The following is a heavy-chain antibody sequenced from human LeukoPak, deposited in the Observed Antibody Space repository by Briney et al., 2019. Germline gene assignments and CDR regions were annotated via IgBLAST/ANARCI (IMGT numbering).Heavy chain of an antibody. Sequence: SETLSLTCAVYGGSFSGYYWSWIRQPPGKGLEWIGEINHSGSTNYNPSLKSRVTISVDTSKNQFSLKLSSVTAADTAVYYCARQVVPAAMSRSNWFDPWGREPWSPSPQ. V-gene: IGHV4-34*01. CDR3: ARQVVPAAMSRSNWFDP. CDR1: GGSFSGYY. J-gene: IGHJ5*02. D-gene: IGHD2-2*01. CDR2: INHSGST.